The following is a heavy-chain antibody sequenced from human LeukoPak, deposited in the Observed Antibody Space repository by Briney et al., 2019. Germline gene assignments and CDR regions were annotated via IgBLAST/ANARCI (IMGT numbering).Heavy chain of an antibody. J-gene: IGHJ4*02. V-gene: IGHV4-39*07. D-gene: IGHD1-26*01. CDR1: GGSISSSSYY. CDR2: INHSGST. Sequence: PSETLSLTCTVSGGSISSSSYYWSWIRQPPGKGLEWIGEINHSGSTNYNPSLKSRVTISVDTSKNQFSLKLSSGTAADTAVYYCARWEGGSYYDFDYWGQGTLVTVSS. CDR3: ARWEGGSYYDFDY.